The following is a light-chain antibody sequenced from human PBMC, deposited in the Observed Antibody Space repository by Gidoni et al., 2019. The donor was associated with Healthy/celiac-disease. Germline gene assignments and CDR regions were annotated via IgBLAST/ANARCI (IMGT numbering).Light chain of an antibody. J-gene: IGKJ4*01. V-gene: IGKV1-39*01. CDR1: QSSSSY. Sequence: DIQMTQYPSSLSASVADRVTITCRASQSSSSYLNWYQQKPGKAPKLLIYAASSLQSGVPSRFSGSGSGTDFTLTISSLQPEDFATYYCQQSYSTPLTFGGGTKVEIK. CDR2: AAS. CDR3: QQSYSTPLT.